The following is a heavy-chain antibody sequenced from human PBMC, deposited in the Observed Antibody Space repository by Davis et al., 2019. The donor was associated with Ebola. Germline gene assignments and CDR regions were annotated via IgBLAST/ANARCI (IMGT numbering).Heavy chain of an antibody. CDR1: GYTFTGYY. V-gene: IGHV1-2*04. J-gene: IGHJ6*02. CDR2: INPNSGGT. Sequence: ASVKVSCKASGYTFTGYYMHWVRQAPGQGLEWMGWINPNSGGTNYAQKFQGWVTMTRDTSISTAYMELSRLRSDDTAVYYCARLQVRLVRDYYYYYGMDVWGQGTTVTVSS. D-gene: IGHD6-19*01. CDR3: ARLQVRLVRDYYYYYGMDV.